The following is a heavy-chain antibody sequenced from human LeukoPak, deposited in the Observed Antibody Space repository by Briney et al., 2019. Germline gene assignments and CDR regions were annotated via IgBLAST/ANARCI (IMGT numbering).Heavy chain of an antibody. CDR1: GFTFSDYY. J-gene: IGHJ6*04. D-gene: IGHD3-22*01. CDR2: ISSSGSTI. Sequence: GGSLRLSCAASGFTFSDYYMSWIRQAPGKGLEWVSYISSSGSTIYYADSVKGRFTISRDNAKNSLYLQMNSLRAEDTAVYYCARAHPYYYGTSGRYGVDVRGKGTTVTVSS. CDR3: ARAHPYYYGTSGRYGVDV. V-gene: IGHV3-11*04.